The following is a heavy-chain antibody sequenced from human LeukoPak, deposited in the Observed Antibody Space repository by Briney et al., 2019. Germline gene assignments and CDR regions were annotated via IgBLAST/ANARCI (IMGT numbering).Heavy chain of an antibody. Sequence: GGSLRLSCAASGFTFSSYWVHWVRQAPGKGLVWVSRINSDGSSTSYADSVKGRFTISRDNAKNTLYLQMNSLRAEDTAVYYCASSGYYPDAFDIWGQGTMVTVSS. V-gene: IGHV3-74*01. CDR2: INSDGSST. D-gene: IGHD3-22*01. CDR1: GFTFSSYW. J-gene: IGHJ3*02. CDR3: ASSGYYPDAFDI.